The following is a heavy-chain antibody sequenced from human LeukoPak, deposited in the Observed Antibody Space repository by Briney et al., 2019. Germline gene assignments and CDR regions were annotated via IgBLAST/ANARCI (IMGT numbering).Heavy chain of an antibody. CDR3: ARDYHDYPAGNWFDS. J-gene: IGHJ5*01. Sequence: SETLSLTCTVSGGSISSYYWSWIRQPAGKGLESIGHISTSGSTNYNPSLKSRVTMSVDTSKNQFSLRVNSVTAADTAVYYCARDYHDYPAGNWFDSWGQGALVTVSS. CDR2: ISTSGST. D-gene: IGHD3-16*01. V-gene: IGHV4-4*07. CDR1: GGSISSYY.